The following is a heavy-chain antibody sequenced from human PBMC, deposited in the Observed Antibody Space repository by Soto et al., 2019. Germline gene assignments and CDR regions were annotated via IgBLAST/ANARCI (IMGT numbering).Heavy chain of an antibody. CDR2: IIPIFGTA. CDR1: GGTFSSYA. Sequence: KVSCKTSGGTFSSYAISWVRQAPGQGLEWMGGIIPIFGTANYAQKFQGRVTITADESTSTDYMELSSLRSEDTAVYYCATAPTFTFGGVIVHHQYNCFDPWGQGTLVTVSS. V-gene: IGHV1-69*01. CDR3: ATAPTFTFGGVIVHHQYNCFDP. J-gene: IGHJ5*02. D-gene: IGHD3-16*02.